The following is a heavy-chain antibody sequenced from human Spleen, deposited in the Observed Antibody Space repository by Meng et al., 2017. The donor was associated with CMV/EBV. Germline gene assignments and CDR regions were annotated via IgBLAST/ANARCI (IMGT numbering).Heavy chain of an antibody. J-gene: IGHJ5*02. V-gene: IGHV4-59*01. CDR3: ARADSSGFWGNWFDP. Sequence: SETLSLTCTVSGGSISYSYWSWIRQTPGKGLEWIGYIYYDGRTNYNPSLKSRVTISVDTSKKQFSLDLNSVTAADTAVYYCARADSSGFWGNWFDPWGQGTLVTVSS. CDR2: IYYDGRT. D-gene: IGHD3-22*01. CDR1: GGSISYSY.